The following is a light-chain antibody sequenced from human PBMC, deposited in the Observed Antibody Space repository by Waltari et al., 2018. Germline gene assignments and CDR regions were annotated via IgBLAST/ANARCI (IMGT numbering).Light chain of an antibody. CDR1: SSDVGSYNL. CDR3: CSDAGSSIWV. CDR2: EDT. V-gene: IGLV2-23*01. Sequence: QSALTQPASVSGSPGQSITISCTGTSSDVGSYNLFPWYQQHPGKAPNLMIYEDTKRPSGVSNRFAGSKSCNTASLTISGLQAEDEADYYCCSDAGSSIWVFGGGTELTVL. J-gene: IGLJ3*02.